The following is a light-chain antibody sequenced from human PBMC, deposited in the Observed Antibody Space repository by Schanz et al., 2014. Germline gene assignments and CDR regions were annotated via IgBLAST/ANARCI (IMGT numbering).Light chain of an antibody. V-gene: IGKV3-15*01. CDR1: QSVSSN. Sequence: EIVMTQSPATLSVSPGERVTLSCRASQSVSSNLAWYQQKPGQAPRLLIYGASTRATGIPARFSGSGSGTEFTLTISSLQSEDFATYYCQQATGFPPTFGGGTKVEIK. CDR3: QQATGFPPT. J-gene: IGKJ4*01. CDR2: GAS.